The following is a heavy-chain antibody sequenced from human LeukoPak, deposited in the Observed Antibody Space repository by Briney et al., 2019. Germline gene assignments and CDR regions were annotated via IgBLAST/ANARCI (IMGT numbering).Heavy chain of an antibody. J-gene: IGHJ4*02. D-gene: IGHD1-26*01. V-gene: IGHV3-21*04. CDR3: ARVRSSGSPKWGFDY. CDR2: ISSSSSYI. Sequence: GGSLRLSCAASGFTFSSYSMNWVRQAPGKGLEWVSSISSSSSYIYYADSVKGRFTISRDNSKNTLYLQMNSLRAEDTAVYYCARVRSSGSPKWGFDYWGQGTLVTVSS. CDR1: GFTFSSYS.